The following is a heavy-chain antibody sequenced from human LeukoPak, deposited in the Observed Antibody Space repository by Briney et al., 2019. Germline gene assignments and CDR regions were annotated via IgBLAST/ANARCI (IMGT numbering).Heavy chain of an antibody. J-gene: IGHJ4*02. V-gene: IGHV3-48*02. Sequence: GGSLRLSCAASGFTFSSYSMNWVRQAPGKGLEWVSYISSSSSTIYYADSVRGRFTISRDNAKNSLYLQMNSLRDEDTAVYYCARDYGTRGYRYFDYWGQGTLVTVSS. D-gene: IGHD2-15*01. CDR3: ARDYGTRGYRYFDY. CDR2: ISSSSSTI. CDR1: GFTFSSYS.